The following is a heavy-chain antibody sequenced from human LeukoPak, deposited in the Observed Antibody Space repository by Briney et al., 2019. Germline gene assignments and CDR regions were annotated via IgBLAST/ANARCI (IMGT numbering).Heavy chain of an antibody. CDR3: ARDVRSGWYRDYFDY. Sequence: GGSLRLSCAASGFTFSSYWMSWVRQAPGKGLEWVANIKEDGSEKYYVDSVKGRFTISRDNAKNSLYLQMNSLRAEDTAVYYCARDVRSGWYRDYFDYWGQGTLDTVSS. CDR1: GFTFSSYW. J-gene: IGHJ4*02. CDR2: IKEDGSEK. V-gene: IGHV3-7*01. D-gene: IGHD6-19*01.